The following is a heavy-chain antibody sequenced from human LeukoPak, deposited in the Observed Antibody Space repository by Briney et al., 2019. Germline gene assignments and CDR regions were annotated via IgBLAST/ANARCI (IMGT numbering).Heavy chain of an antibody. CDR3: AKDPEY. J-gene: IGHJ4*02. V-gene: IGHV3-23*01. Sequence: GGSLRLSCAASGFTFSSYSMNWVRQAPGKGLEWVSGISGSGGSTDHAESVKGRFTISRDNSENTLYLQMNSLRAEDTAVYYCAKDPEYWGQGTLVTVSS. CDR2: ISGSGGST. CDR1: GFTFSSYS.